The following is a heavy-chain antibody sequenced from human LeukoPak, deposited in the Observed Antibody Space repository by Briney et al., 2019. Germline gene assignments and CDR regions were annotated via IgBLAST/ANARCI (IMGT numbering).Heavy chain of an antibody. CDR1: GYTFTSYG. D-gene: IGHD3-22*01. CDR3: ARDLGYYDSSVKDAFDI. V-gene: IGHV1-18*01. J-gene: IGHJ3*02. Sequence: ASVKVSCKASGYTFTSYGISWVRQAPGQGLEWMGWISAYNGNTNYAQKLQGRVTMTTDTSTSTAYMELRSLRSDDTAVYYCARDLGYYDSSVKDAFDIWGQGTMVTVSS. CDR2: ISAYNGNT.